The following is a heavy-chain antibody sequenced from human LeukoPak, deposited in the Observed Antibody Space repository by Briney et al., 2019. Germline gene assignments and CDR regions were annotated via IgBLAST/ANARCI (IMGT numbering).Heavy chain of an antibody. J-gene: IGHJ4*02. CDR2: IYSGDNT. V-gene: IGHV3-53*01. D-gene: IGHD1-26*01. CDR1: GFTVSSNY. CDR3: ARGGWELLLSPFDY. Sequence: GGSLRLSCAASGFTVSSNYMSWVRQAPGKGLEWVSVIYSGDNTYYADSVKGRFTISRDNSKNTLSLQMNSLRAEDTAVYYCARGGWELLLSPFDYWGQGTLVTVSS.